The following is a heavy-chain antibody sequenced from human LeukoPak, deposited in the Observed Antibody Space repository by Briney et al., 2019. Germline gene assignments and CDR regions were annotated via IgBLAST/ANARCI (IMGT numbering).Heavy chain of an antibody. Sequence: GGSLRLSCAASGFTLSSYSMNWVRQAPGKGLEWVSSISSSSSYIYYADSVKGRFTISRDNAKNSLYLQMNSLRAEDTAVYYCARDQSYYDSSGYYPYYFDYWGQGTLVTVSS. J-gene: IGHJ4*02. V-gene: IGHV3-21*01. CDR3: ARDQSYYDSSGYYPYYFDY. CDR1: GFTLSSYS. CDR2: ISSSSSYI. D-gene: IGHD3-22*01.